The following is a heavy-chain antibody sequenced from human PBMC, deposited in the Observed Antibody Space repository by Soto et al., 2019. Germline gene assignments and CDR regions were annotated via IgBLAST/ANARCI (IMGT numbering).Heavy chain of an antibody. CDR1: GFTFSNYG. D-gene: IGHD3-10*01. J-gene: IGHJ4*02. CDR2: ISYDGSDK. CDR3: VRGSKDSYPGSRIFDF. Sequence: ESGGGMVQPGRSLRLSCAASGFTFSNYGMHWVRQAPGKGLEWVAVISYDGSDKYYADSVKGRFSISRDNSKNTLYLQMSALRAEDSAIYFCVRGSKDSYPGSRIFDFWGRGTLVTVSS. V-gene: IGHV3-30*03.